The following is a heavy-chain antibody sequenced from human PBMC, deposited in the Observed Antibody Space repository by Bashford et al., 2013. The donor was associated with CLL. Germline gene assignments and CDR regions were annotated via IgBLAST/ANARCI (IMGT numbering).Heavy chain of an antibody. CDR2: ISAYNGNT. V-gene: IGHV1-18*01. Sequence: ASVKVSCKASGYTFTSYGISWVRQAPGQGLEWMGWISAYNGNTNYAQKLQGRVTMTTDTSTSTAYMELRSLRSDDTAVYYCARDHQYYYDSSGSLGDAFDIWGQGTMVTVSS. CDR1: GYTFTSYG. D-gene: IGHD3-22*01. J-gene: IGHJ3*02. CDR3: ARDHQYYYDSSGSLGDAFDI.